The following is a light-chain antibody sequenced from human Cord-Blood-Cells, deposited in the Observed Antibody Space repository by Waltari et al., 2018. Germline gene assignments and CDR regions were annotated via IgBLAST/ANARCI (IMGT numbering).Light chain of an antibody. CDR3: CSYAGSSTYV. J-gene: IGLJ1*01. CDR2: ASS. Sequence: QSALTNPATVSGPPVQPLSSACTGTSSDAGTDNLYSWYQQHPGKAPTLMIYASSKRPSGVSNRFSGSNSGNTASLTISGLQAEDEADYYCCSYAGSSTYVFGTGTKFTVL. V-gene: IGLV2-23*01. CDR1: SSDAGTDNL.